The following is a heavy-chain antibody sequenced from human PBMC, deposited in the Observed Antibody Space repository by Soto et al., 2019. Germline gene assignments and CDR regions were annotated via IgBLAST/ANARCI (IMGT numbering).Heavy chain of an antibody. V-gene: IGHV3-48*02. CDR1: GFTFSSYS. D-gene: IGHD2-8*01. CDR2: ISSSSSTI. J-gene: IGHJ6*02. Sequence: GGSLRLSCAASGFTFSSYSMNWVRQAPGKGLEWVSYISSSSSTIYYADSVKGRFTISRDNAKNSLYLQMNSLRDEDTAVYYCARRQLMVYASHHYGMDVWGQGTTVTVSS. CDR3: ARRQLMVYASHHYGMDV.